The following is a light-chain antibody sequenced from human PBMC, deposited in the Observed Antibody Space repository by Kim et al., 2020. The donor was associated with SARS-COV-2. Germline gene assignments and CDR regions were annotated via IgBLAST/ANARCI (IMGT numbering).Light chain of an antibody. J-gene: IGLJ3*02. CDR1: SRDVGGYNY. CDR3: SSYAGKNDIV. V-gene: IGLV2-8*01. Sequence: QSVVTQPPSAAGSPGQSVTISCTGTSRDVGGYNYVSWYQHHPGKAPKLMIFEVSQRPSGVPDRFSGSKSGNTASLTVSGLQAEEEAYYYCSSYAGKNDIVFGGGTQLTVL. CDR2: EVS.